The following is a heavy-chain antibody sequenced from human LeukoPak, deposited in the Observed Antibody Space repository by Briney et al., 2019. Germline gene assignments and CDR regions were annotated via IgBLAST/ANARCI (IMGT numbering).Heavy chain of an antibody. CDR1: GFTFSTYA. D-gene: IGHD6-19*01. V-gene: IGHV3-23*01. Sequence: GGSLRLSCAASGFTFSTYAMGWVRHAPGKGLECLSSISVSGGTTYYAHSVKGRFTISRHNSKHTLYLKMNSLRAEDTAVYYCAKIAAVAASPYYYSGMDVWGQGTTVTVSS. CDR3: AKIAAVAASPYYYSGMDV. J-gene: IGHJ6*02. CDR2: ISVSGGTT.